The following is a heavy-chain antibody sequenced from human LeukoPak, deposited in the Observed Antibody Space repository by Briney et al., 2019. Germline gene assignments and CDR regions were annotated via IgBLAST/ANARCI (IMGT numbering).Heavy chain of an antibody. J-gene: IGHJ3*02. CDR1: GGSISSSNYY. Sequence: SETPSLTCTVSGGSISSSNYYWGWIRQPPGKGLEWIGSIYYIGSTYYTPSLKSRLTISIDTSKNQFSLNLSSVTAADTAVYYCARRTAPFDWLLFAFDIWGQGTLVTVSS. V-gene: IGHV4-39*01. CDR3: ARRTAPFDWLLFAFDI. D-gene: IGHD3-9*01. CDR2: IYYIGST.